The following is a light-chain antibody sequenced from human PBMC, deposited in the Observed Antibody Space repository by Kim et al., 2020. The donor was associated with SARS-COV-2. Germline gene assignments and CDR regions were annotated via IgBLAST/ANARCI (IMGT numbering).Light chain of an antibody. Sequence: QSVTIYCTGTSSDVGGYNYVYWYQQHPGKAPKLMIYDVTKRPSGVPNRFSGSKSGNTASLTISGLQAEDEADYYCCSYAGSYTEVFGGGTKLTVL. J-gene: IGLJ3*02. CDR1: SSDVGGYNY. CDR2: DVT. CDR3: CSYAGSYTEV. V-gene: IGLV2-11*01.